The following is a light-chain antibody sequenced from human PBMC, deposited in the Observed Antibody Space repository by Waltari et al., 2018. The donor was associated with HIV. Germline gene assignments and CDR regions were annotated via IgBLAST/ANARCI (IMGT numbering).Light chain of an antibody. V-gene: IGKV3-20*01. Sequence: EIVLTQSPGTLSLSQGDRVTLSCRASQTISNNYLAWFQKKPGQAPRLLIYGASSRATGIPDRFRGSGSGTDFTLTISRLEPEDFAVYYCQQYDVLVTFGGGTKVENK. CDR2: GAS. CDR3: QQYDVLVT. CDR1: QTISNNY. J-gene: IGKJ4*01.